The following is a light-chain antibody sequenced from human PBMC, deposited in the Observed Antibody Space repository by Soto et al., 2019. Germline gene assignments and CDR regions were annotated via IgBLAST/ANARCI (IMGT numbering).Light chain of an antibody. Sequence: DIQMTQSPSTLSASIGDRVTITCRASQSINTWLAWYQQKPGKAPKLLIYKASTSESGVPSRFSGSGSGTEFTLTIGCLQLDDFATYYCQHYNSYSEFTFGPGTKVDIK. V-gene: IGKV1-5*03. CDR3: QHYNSYSEFT. J-gene: IGKJ3*01. CDR1: QSINTW. CDR2: KAS.